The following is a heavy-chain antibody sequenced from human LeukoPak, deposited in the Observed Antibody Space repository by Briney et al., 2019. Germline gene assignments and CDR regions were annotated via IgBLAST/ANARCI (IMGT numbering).Heavy chain of an antibody. CDR3: ARYSDGGGPFDY. Sequence: SVKVSCKASGGTFSSYAISWVRQAPGQGLEWMGGIIPIFGTANYAQKFQGRVTITADESTSTAYMELSSLRSEDTAVYYCARYSDGGGPFDYWGQGTLVTVSS. D-gene: IGHD3-16*01. J-gene: IGHJ4*02. CDR2: IIPIFGTA. CDR1: GGTFSSYA. V-gene: IGHV1-69*13.